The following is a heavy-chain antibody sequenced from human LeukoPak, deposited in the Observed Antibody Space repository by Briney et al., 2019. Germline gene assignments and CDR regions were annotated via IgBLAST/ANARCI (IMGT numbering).Heavy chain of an antibody. CDR2: ITASGAAT. Sequence: DPGGSLRLSCAVSGFTFYNYGMSWVRQAPGKGLEWVSAITASGAATYIADSVKGRFVISRDNSKNTLYLQMNSLRAEDTAVYFCAKDSIVVVPAARAAAAGPPGYWGQGTLVTVSS. V-gene: IGHV3-23*01. D-gene: IGHD2-2*01. CDR3: AKDSIVVVPAARAAAAGPPGY. CDR1: GFTFYNYG. J-gene: IGHJ4*02.